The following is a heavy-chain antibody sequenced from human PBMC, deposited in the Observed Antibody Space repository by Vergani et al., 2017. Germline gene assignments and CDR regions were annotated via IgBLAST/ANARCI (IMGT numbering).Heavy chain of an antibody. CDR3: ARDSPKYPSGYFQH. CDR1: GFTVSSNY. J-gene: IGHJ1*01. Sequence: EVQLLESGGGLIQPGGSLRLSCAASGFTVSSNYMSWVRQAPGKGLEWVSVIYSGGSTYYADSVKGRFTISRDNSKNTLYLQMNSLRAEDTAVYYCARDSPKYPSGYFQHWGQGTMVTVSS. CDR2: IYSGGST. D-gene: IGHD2/OR15-2a*01. V-gene: IGHV3-53*01.